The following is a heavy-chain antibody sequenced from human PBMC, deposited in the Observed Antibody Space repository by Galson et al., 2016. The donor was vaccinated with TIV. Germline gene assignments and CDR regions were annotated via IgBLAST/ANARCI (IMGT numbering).Heavy chain of an antibody. CDR2: IDWDDDK. CDR3: ARISGYYDHSGHFIPRSFDY. Sequence: PALVKPTQTLTLTCTFSGFSLNTDGMCVNWIRQPPGKALEWLARIDWDDDKSYTSSLQTRLTISKDTSKNQVVLRMTNMDPVDTATYYCARISGYYDHSGHFIPRSFDYWGQGTPVTVSS. CDR1: GFSLNTDGMC. D-gene: IGHD3-22*01. J-gene: IGHJ4*02. V-gene: IGHV2-70*11.